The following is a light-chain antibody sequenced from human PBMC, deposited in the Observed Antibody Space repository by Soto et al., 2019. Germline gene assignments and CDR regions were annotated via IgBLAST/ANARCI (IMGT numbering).Light chain of an antibody. V-gene: IGKV1-9*01. CDR1: QGISSY. CDR3: QQLNSYPWT. Sequence: DIQMTPSPSSLSASVRDRLPITCRASQGISSYLAWYQQKPGKAPKLLIYAASTLQSGVPSRFSGSGSGTDFTLTISSLQPEDFATYYCQQLNSYPWTFGQGTKVDIK. CDR2: AAS. J-gene: IGKJ1*01.